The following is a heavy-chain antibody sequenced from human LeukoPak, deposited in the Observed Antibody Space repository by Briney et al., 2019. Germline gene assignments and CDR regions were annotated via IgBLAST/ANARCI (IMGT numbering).Heavy chain of an antibody. CDR3: ARDPGSSWYHYYYGMDV. Sequence: ASVKVSCKASGYTFTGYYMHWVRQAPGQGLEWMGRINPNSGGTNYAQKFQGRVTMTRDTSISTAYMELSRLRSDDTAVYYCARDPGSSWYHYYYGMDVWGQGTTVTVSS. J-gene: IGHJ6*02. CDR1: GYTFTGYY. D-gene: IGHD6-13*01. V-gene: IGHV1-2*06. CDR2: INPNSGGT.